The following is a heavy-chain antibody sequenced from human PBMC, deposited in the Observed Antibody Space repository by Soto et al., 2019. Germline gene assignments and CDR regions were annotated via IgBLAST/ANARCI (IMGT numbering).Heavy chain of an antibody. CDR3: ARGRIAVAGIPRWFDP. V-gene: IGHV1-69*06. J-gene: IGHJ5*02. CDR2: IIPIFGTA. Sequence: QVQLVQSGAEVKKPGSSVKVSCKASGGTFSSYAISWVRQAPGQGLEWMGGIIPIFGTANYAQKFQGRVTITADKSKSTAYMELSSLRSEDTAVYYCARGRIAVAGIPRWFDPWGQGTLVTVSS. CDR1: GGTFSSYA. D-gene: IGHD6-19*01.